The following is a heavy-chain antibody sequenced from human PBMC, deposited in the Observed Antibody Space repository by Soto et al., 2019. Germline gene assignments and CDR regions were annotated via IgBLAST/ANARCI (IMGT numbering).Heavy chain of an antibody. D-gene: IGHD6-6*01. CDR2: IMPIIGTA. V-gene: IGHV1-69*06. CDR3: ARGGSSSSYRLDY. J-gene: IGHJ4*02. CDR1: GGTFSSYA. Sequence: QVQLVQSGAEVKKPGSSVKVSCKASGGTFSSYAINWVRQLPGQGLEWMGGIMPIIGTANYAQMFQGRVTITADKYTSTAYMELISLRSEDTTVYYWARGGSSSSYRLDYWGQGTLVTVSS.